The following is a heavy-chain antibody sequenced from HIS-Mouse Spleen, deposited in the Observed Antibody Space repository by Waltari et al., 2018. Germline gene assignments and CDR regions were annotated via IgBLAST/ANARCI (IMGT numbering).Heavy chain of an antibody. CDR1: GFTFSSYW. V-gene: IGHV3-7*01. CDR3: ARERFLEWLLNY. J-gene: IGHJ4*02. CDR2: IKQDGGRK. Sequence: EVQLVESGGGLVQPGGSLRLSCAASGFTFSSYWMSWVRQAPGKGLEWVANIKQDGGRKYYVDSVKGRFTISRDNAKNSLYLQMNSLRAEDTAVYYGARERFLEWLLNYWGQGTLVTVSS. D-gene: IGHD3-3*01.